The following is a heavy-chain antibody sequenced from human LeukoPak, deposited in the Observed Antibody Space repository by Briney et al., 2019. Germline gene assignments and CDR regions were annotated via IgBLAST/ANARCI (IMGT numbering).Heavy chain of an antibody. CDR3: ARDRGPYCSGGSCYFTDAFDI. J-gene: IGHJ3*02. CDR2: IIPIFGTA. D-gene: IGHD2-15*01. V-gene: IGHV1-69*13. CDR1: GGTFSSYA. Sequence: ASVKVSRKASGGTFSSYAISWVRQAPGQGLEWMRGIIPIFGTANYAQKFQGRVTITADESTSTAYMELSSLRSEDTAVYYCARDRGPYCSGGSCYFTDAFDIWGQGTMVTVSS.